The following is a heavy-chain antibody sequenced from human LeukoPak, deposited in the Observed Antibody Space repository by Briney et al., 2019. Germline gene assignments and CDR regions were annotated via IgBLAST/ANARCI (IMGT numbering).Heavy chain of an antibody. CDR1: GGSISSSSYY. CDR2: IYYSGST. D-gene: IGHD2-2*01. V-gene: IGHV4-39*07. J-gene: IGHJ4*02. Sequence: PSETLSLTCTVSGGSISSSSYYWGWIRQPPGKGLEWIGSIYYSGSTYYNPSRKSRVTISVDTSKNQFSLKLSSVTAADTAVYYCARDQVVPKYYFDYWGQGTLVTVSS. CDR3: ARDQVVPKYYFDY.